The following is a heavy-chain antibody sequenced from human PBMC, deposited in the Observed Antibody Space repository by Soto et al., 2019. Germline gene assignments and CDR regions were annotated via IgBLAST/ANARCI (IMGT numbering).Heavy chain of an antibody. Sequence: GGSLRLSCAASGFTFSSYWMSWVRQAPGKGLEWVAKIKQDGSEKYYVDSVKGRFTISRDNAKNSLYLQMNSLRAEDTAVYYCARSPAATYCSYGVCYSFDIWGQGTMVTVSS. CDR3: ARSPAATYCSYGVCYSFDI. CDR1: GFTFSSYW. J-gene: IGHJ3*02. CDR2: IKQDGSEK. D-gene: IGHD2-8*01. V-gene: IGHV3-7*03.